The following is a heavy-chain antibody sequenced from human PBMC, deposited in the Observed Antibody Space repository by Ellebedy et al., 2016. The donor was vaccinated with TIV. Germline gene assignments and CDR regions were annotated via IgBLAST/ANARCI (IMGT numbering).Heavy chain of an antibody. CDR2: FDPDADEP. Sequence: AASVKVSCKVSGYSVTEFSIHWVRQAPRPALEWIGGFDPDADEPSFAQNFQGRVTMTEDTFTDTAYMELSSLRSEDTAVYYCATDGPGDPHAKPYYHYYGMDVWGQGTTVTVSS. J-gene: IGHJ6*02. CDR3: ATDGPGDPHAKPYYHYYGMDV. CDR1: GYSVTEFS. D-gene: IGHD2-2*01. V-gene: IGHV1-24*01.